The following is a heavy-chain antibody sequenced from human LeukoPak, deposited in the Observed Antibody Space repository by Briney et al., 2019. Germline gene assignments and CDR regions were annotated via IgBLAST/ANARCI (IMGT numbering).Heavy chain of an antibody. CDR1: GFTFSSYA. J-gene: IGHJ4*02. D-gene: IGHD3-22*01. Sequence: GGSLRLSCAASGFTFSSYAMSWVRQAPGKGLEWVSAISGSGGSTYYADSVKGRFTISRDNSKNTLYLHMNSLRAEDTAVYYCAKDGAAYYYDTSGYYYFDYWGQGTLVTVSS. CDR3: AKDGAAYYYDTSGYYYFDY. CDR2: ISGSGGST. V-gene: IGHV3-23*01.